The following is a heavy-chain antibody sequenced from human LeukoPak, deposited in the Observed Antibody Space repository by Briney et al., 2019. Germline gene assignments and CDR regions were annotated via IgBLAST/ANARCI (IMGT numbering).Heavy chain of an antibody. CDR2: ISSSGSTI. CDR1: GFTFSDYY. V-gene: IGHV3-11*01. D-gene: IGHD2-2*01. J-gene: IGHJ5*02. CDR3: VREVRYQLLSWFDP. Sequence: GWALRLSGAASGFTFSDYYMSWTGQAPGKGLDGVPYISSSGSTIYYADPVKGRFTISSDNAKNSLYLQMDGLRAEDTAVYYCVREVRYQLLSWFDPWGEGTLVSVSS.